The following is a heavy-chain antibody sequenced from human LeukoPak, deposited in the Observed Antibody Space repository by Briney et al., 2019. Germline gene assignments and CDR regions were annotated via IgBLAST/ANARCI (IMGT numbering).Heavy chain of an antibody. D-gene: IGHD3-3*01. V-gene: IGHV3-23*01. Sequence: GGSLRLSCAASGCIFSSYAISWVRQAPGKGLEWVSGIRTSGDTFYADSVKGRFTISRDISKNTVYLQMNSLRAEDSAVYYCATLSYDVWTGINWFDPWGQGTLVTVSS. J-gene: IGHJ5*02. CDR2: IRTSGDT. CDR3: ATLSYDVWTGINWFDP. CDR1: GCIFSSYA.